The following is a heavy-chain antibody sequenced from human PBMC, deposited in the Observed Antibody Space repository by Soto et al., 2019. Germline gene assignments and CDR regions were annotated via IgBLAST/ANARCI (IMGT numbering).Heavy chain of an antibody. CDR1: GFTFSSYG. CDR3: AKLEGEEIVVVVAADDAFDI. J-gene: IGHJ3*02. D-gene: IGHD2-15*01. Sequence: PGGSLRLSCAASGFTFSSYGMHWVRQAPGKGLEWVAVISYDGSNKYYADSVKGRFTISRDNSKNTLYLQMNSLRAEDTAVYYCAKLEGEEIVVVVAADDAFDIWGQGTMVPVSS. CDR2: ISYDGSNK. V-gene: IGHV3-30*18.